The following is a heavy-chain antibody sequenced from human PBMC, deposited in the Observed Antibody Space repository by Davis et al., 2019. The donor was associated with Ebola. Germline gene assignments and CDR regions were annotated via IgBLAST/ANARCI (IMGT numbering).Heavy chain of an antibody. Sequence: GESLKISCAASGFTFSSYAMSWVRQAPGKGLEWVSAISGSGGSTYYADSVKGRFTISRDNSKNSLYLQMTSLRAEDTAVYYCAKADRVGSGSLGYFDYWGQGTLVTVSS. J-gene: IGHJ4*02. V-gene: IGHV3-23*01. CDR2: ISGSGGST. CDR1: GFTFSSYA. D-gene: IGHD1-26*01. CDR3: AKADRVGSGSLGYFDY.